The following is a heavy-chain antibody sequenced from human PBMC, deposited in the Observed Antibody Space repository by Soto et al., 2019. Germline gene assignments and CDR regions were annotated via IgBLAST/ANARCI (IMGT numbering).Heavy chain of an antibody. Sequence: PGGSLRLSCAASGFTFSSYWMSWVRQAPGKGLEWVANIKQDGSEKYYVDSVKGRFTISRDNAKNSLYLQMNSLRAEDTAVYYCARDQNWNYRDWWFDPWGQGTLVTVSS. CDR1: GFTFSSYW. CDR3: ARDQNWNYRDWWFDP. V-gene: IGHV3-7*05. J-gene: IGHJ5*02. D-gene: IGHD1-7*01. CDR2: IKQDGSEK.